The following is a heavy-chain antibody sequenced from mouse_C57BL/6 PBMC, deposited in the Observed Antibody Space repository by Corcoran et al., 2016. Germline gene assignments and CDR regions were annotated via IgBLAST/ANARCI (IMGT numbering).Heavy chain of an antibody. CDR2: INPNNGGT. D-gene: IGHD2-1*01. J-gene: IGHJ2*01. Sequence: EVQLQQSGPELVKPGASVKISCKASGYTFTDYYMNWVKQSHGKSLEWIGDINPNNGGTSYNQKFKGKATLTVDKSSSTAYMELRSLTSEDSAVYYWARSVYYGHYFDYWGQGTTLTVSS. CDR1: GYTFTDYY. V-gene: IGHV1-26*01. CDR3: ARSVYYGHYFDY.